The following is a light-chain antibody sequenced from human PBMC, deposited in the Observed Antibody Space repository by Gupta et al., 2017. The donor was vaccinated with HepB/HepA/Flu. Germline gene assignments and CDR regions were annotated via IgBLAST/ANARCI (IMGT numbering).Light chain of an antibody. CDR2: GAS. J-gene: IGKJ1*01. CDR1: QSVSTK. Sequence: ETVMTQSPATMSVPPGERATLSCRASQSVSTKIAWFPQKPGQAPRILIYGASARANGVPARLSGSGSGTDFTLSIGSLQSEDFAVYYCQQYINWPPWTFGQGTKVE. V-gene: IGKV3-15*01. CDR3: QQYINWPPWT.